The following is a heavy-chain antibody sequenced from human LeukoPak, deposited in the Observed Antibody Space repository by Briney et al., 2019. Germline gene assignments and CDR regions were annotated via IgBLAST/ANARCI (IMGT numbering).Heavy chain of an antibody. D-gene: IGHD3-22*01. V-gene: IGHV1-18*01. CDR2: ISTYNGNT. CDR3: YRGSYDSSARGFDY. Sequence: ASVKVSCKASGYTFNIYGISWVRQAPGQALEWMGWISTYNGNTNYAQKLQGRVTMTTDTSTTTAYMELTSLRFDDTAVYYCYRGSYDSSARGFDYWGQGTLVTVSS. CDR1: GYTFNIYG. J-gene: IGHJ4*02.